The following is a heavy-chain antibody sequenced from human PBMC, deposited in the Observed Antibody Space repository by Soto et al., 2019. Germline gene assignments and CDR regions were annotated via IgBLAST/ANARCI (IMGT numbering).Heavy chain of an antibody. V-gene: IGHV3-74*01. CDR3: ATGSLKVSIVATNDAFDI. D-gene: IGHD5-12*01. CDR1: GFTFSSYW. Sequence: EVQLVESGGGLVQPGGSLRLSCAASGFTFSSYWMHWVRQAPGKGLVWVSRINSDGSSTSYEDSVKGRFTISRDIVMNTLYLQMNYVTAVDTAVYYFATGSLKVSIVATNDAFDIWGQGTMVTVSS. J-gene: IGHJ3*02. CDR2: INSDGSST.